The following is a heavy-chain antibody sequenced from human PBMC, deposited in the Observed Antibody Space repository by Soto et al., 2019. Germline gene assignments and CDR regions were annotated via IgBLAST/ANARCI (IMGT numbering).Heavy chain of an antibody. V-gene: IGHV3-11*01. CDR3: ARRAILWGNAFDI. J-gene: IGHJ3*02. CDR2: ISSSGHTI. Sequence: PGGSLRLSCAASGFTFSDYYMSWTRQAPGKGLEWVSYISSSGHTIYYADSVKGRFTISRDNAKNSLYLQVNSLRAEDTAVYYCARRAILWGNAFDIWGQGTMVTVSS. CDR1: GFTFSDYY. D-gene: IGHD2-21*01.